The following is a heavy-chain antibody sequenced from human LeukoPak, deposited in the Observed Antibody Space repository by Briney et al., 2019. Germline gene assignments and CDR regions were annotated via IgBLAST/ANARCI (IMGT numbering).Heavy chain of an antibody. CDR1: GGSISSSSYY. D-gene: IGHD6-13*01. CDR2: IYYSGST. V-gene: IGHV4-39*07. Sequence: SETLSLTCAVSGGSISSSSYYWGWIRQPPGKGLEWIGSIYYSGSTYYNPSLKSRVTISVDTSKNQFSLKLSSVTAADTAVYYCARGSRAAAGTDFFAYWGQGTLVSVSS. CDR3: ARGSRAAAGTDFFAY. J-gene: IGHJ4*02.